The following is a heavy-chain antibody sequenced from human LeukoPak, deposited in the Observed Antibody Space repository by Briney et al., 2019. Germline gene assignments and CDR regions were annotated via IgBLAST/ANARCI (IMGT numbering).Heavy chain of an antibody. J-gene: IGHJ4*02. CDR1: GYTFTSYG. CDR3: ARVGYDSSGYYYVHRYYFDY. V-gene: IGHV1-18*01. CDR2: ISAYNGNT. Sequence: GASVKVSCKASGYTFTSYGISWVRQAPGQGLEWMGWISAYNGNTNYAQKLQGRVTMTTDTSTSTAYMELSSLRSEDTAVYYCARVGYDSSGYYYVHRYYFDYWGQGTLVTVSS. D-gene: IGHD3-22*01.